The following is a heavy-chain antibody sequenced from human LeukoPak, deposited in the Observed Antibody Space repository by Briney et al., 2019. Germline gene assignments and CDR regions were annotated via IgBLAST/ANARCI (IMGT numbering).Heavy chain of an antibody. CDR1: GYSISSGYY. V-gene: IGHV4-38-2*01. J-gene: IGHJ4*02. Sequence: SETLSLTCAVSGYSISSGYYWGWIRQPPGKGLEWIGSIYHSGSTYYNPSLKSRVTISVDTSKNQFSLKLSSVTAADTVVYYCASSASIVLMVYATDYWGQGTLVTVSS. CDR2: IYHSGST. CDR3: ASSASIVLMVYATDY. D-gene: IGHD2-8*01.